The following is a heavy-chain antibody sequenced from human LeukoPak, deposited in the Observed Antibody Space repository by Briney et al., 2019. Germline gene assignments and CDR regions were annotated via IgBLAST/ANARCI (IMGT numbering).Heavy chain of an antibody. Sequence: PSETLSLTCAVYGGSFSGYYWSWIRQPPGKGLEWIGYIYYSGSTNYNPSLKSRVTISVDTSKNQFSLKLSSVTTADTAVYYCARAISHCSSTSCYYYYGMDVWGQGTTVTVSS. D-gene: IGHD2-2*01. CDR2: IYYSGST. CDR1: GGSFSGYY. J-gene: IGHJ6*02. CDR3: ARAISHCSSTSCYYYYGMDV. V-gene: IGHV4-59*01.